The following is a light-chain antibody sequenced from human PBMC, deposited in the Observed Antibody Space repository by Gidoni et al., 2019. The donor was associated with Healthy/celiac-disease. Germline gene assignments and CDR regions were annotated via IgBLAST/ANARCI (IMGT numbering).Light chain of an antibody. V-gene: IGLV3-19*01. CDR1: SLRSYY. CDR2: GKN. Sequence: SSELTQDPAVSVALGQTVRITCQGDSLRSYYASWYQQKPGPAPVLVLYGKNNRPSGIPDRFSGSSSGNTASLTITGAQAEDEADYYCNSRDSSGNHYVFGTGTKVTVL. CDR3: NSRDSSGNHYV. J-gene: IGLJ1*01.